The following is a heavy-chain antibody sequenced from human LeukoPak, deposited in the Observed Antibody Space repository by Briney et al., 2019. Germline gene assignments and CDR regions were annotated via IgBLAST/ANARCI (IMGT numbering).Heavy chain of an antibody. CDR3: AKVPYADFDWLLFDY. J-gene: IGHJ4*02. CDR2: ISWNSGSI. CDR1: GFSFSDYT. V-gene: IGHV3-9*01. Sequence: GGSLRLSCAASGFSFSDYTMNWVRQAPGKGLEWVSGISWNSGSIGYADSVKGRFTISRDNAKNSLYLQMNSLRAEDTALYYCAKVPYADFDWLLFDYWGQGTLVTVSS. D-gene: IGHD3-9*01.